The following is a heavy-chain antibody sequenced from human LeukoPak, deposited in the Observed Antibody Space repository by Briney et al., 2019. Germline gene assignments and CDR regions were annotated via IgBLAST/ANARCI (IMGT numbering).Heavy chain of an antibody. J-gene: IGHJ4*02. CDR2: ISSSSSTI. Sequence: GGSLRLSCAASGFTFSSYSMNWVRQAPGKGLEWVSYISSSSSTIYYADSVKGRFTISRDNAKNSLYLQMNSLRAEDTAVYYCARGRVWFGELLTHDYWGQGTLVTVSS. CDR3: ARGRVWFGELLTHDY. D-gene: IGHD3-10*01. V-gene: IGHV3-48*04. CDR1: GFTFSSYS.